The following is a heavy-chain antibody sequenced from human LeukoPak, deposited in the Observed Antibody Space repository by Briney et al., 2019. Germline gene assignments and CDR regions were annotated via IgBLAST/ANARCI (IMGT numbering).Heavy chain of an antibody. CDR2: IWYNGSNK. Sequence: PGGSLRLSCAASGFTFSSYGMRWVRQAPGKGLEWVAVIWYNGSNKYYADSVKGRFTISRDNSKNTLYLQMNSLRAEDTAVYYCATQTPPKYSGSYSVDYWGQGTLVTVSS. CDR1: GFTFSSYG. V-gene: IGHV3-33*01. CDR3: ATQTPPKYSGSYSVDY. D-gene: IGHD1-26*01. J-gene: IGHJ4*02.